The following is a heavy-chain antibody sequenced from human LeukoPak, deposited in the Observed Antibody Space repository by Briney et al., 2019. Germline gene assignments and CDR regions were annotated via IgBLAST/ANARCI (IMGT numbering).Heavy chain of an antibody. D-gene: IGHD3-3*01. J-gene: IGHJ4*02. CDR2: IYYSGST. V-gene: IGHV4-39*01. CDR3: ASPSITIFGVVTDSAFDY. Sequence: PSETLSLTCTVSGGSISSSSYCWGWVRQPPGKGLEWIGSIYYSGSTYYNPSLKSRVTISVDTSKNQFSLKLSSVTAADTAVYYCASPSITIFGVVTDSAFDYWGQGTLVTVSS. CDR1: GGSISSSSYC.